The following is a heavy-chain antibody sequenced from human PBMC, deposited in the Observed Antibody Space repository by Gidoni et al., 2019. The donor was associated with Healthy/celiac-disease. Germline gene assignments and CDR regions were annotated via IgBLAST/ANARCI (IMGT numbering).Heavy chain of an antibody. Sequence: EVQLVESGGGLVQPGGSLRLSCAVSGFTFSSYWMSWVRQAPGKGLEWVATIKQDGSEKYYVDSVKGRFTISRDNAKNSLYLQMNSLRAEDTAVYYCAVGGNSVFDYWGQGTLVTVSS. D-gene: IGHD2-21*02. J-gene: IGHJ4*02. V-gene: IGHV3-7*01. CDR1: GFTFSSYW. CDR2: IKQDGSEK. CDR3: AVGGNSVFDY.